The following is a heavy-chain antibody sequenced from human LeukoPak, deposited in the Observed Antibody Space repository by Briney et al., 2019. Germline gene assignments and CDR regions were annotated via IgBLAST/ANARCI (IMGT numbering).Heavy chain of an antibody. CDR1: GFTFDDYA. CDR2: ISWNSGSI. V-gene: IGHV3-9*01. CDR3: AKETAYGSGSSFDY. D-gene: IGHD3-10*01. Sequence: PGGSLRLSCAASGFTFDDYAMHWVRQAPGKGLEWVSGISWNSGSIGYADSVKGRFTISRDNAKNSLYLQMNSLRAEDTALYYCAKETAYGSGSSFDYWGQGTLVTVSS. J-gene: IGHJ4*02.